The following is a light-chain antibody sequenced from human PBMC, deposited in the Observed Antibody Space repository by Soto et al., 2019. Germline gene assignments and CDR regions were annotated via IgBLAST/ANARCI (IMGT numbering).Light chain of an antibody. Sequence: DIQMTQSPSPLSASVGDRDTITCRASQSISSWLAWYQQKPGKAPKLLIYDASSLESGVPSSFSGSGSGTEFTLTISSLQPDDFGTYYCQQYNSFLYTCGQGTKLEIK. CDR1: QSISSW. CDR2: DAS. CDR3: QQYNSFLYT. V-gene: IGKV1-5*01. J-gene: IGKJ2*01.